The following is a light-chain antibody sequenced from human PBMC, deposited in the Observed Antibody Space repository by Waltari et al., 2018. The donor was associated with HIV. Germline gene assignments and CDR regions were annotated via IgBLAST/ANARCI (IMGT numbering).Light chain of an antibody. Sequence: SSKLTQDPAVSVALGQTVRITCQVYSLEISYASWFQQKPGQAPLLFIYGKNNRPSGIPDRFSGSFSGNTSSLTITGAQAEDEADYYCNSRDSSGTHPVLFGGGTRLSVL. J-gene: IGLJ2*01. V-gene: IGLV3-19*01. CDR3: NSRDSSGTHPVL. CDR2: GKN. CDR1: SLEISY.